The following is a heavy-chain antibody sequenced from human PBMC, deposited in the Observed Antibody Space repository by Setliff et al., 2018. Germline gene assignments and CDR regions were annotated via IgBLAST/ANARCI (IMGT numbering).Heavy chain of an antibody. CDR2: FIPILGAT. CDR3: ARELRSPYWHLDS. D-gene: IGHD3-16*01. CDR1: GGTFSSSG. J-gene: IGHJ5*01. Sequence: SVKVSCKSSGGTFSSSGITWVRQAPGQGFQWLGRFIPILGATNYAQNFQGRVTITADESTSTGYMELRSLRSDDTAVYYCARELRSPYWHLDSWGQGTQVTVSS. V-gene: IGHV1-69*13.